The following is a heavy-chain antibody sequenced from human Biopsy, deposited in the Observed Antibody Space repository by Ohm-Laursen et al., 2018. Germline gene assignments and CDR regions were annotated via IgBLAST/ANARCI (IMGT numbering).Heavy chain of an antibody. V-gene: IGHV1-2*02. CDR3: ARDRMADVFGGPTRTDVFDS. J-gene: IGHJ4*02. CDR2: VNPNSGAT. Sequence: SVKVSCKVSGYTFNDYYIHWVRQSPGQGLEWMGWVNPNSGATNSAEKFRGRVTLTRDTSISAVYIELRRLKSDDAAVYFCARDRMADVFGGPTRTDVFDSWGQGTPVTVSS. CDR1: GYTFNDYY. D-gene: IGHD3-10*01.